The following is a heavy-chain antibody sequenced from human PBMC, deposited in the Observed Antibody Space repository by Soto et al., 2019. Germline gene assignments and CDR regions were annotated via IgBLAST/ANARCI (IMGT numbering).Heavy chain of an antibody. CDR3: AKGMGLWSGYFKALDY. CDR2: ISGSGGST. J-gene: IGHJ4*02. Sequence: GGSLRLSCAASGFTFSSYAMSWVRQAPGKGLEWVSAISGSGGSTYYADSVKGRFTISRDNSKNTLYLQMNSLRAEDTAVYYCAKGMGLWSGYFKALDYWGQGTLVTVSS. CDR1: GFTFSSYA. D-gene: IGHD3-3*01. V-gene: IGHV3-23*01.